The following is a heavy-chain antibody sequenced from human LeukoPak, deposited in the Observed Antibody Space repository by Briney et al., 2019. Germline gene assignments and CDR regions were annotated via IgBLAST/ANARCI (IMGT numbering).Heavy chain of an antibody. J-gene: IGHJ5*01. D-gene: IGHD3-10*01. CDR2: IYDRGPA. Sequence: SQTLSLTCTVSGYAITSGGFSWNWIRQPPGKGLEWIGCIYDRGPAYYNPSLKSRFTISVDRPKNQFFLNVTSLTAADTAVYYCARSRQASGLFNSWGQGTLVAVSA. CDR1: GYAITSGGFS. V-gene: IGHV4-30-2*01. CDR3: ARSRQASGLFNS.